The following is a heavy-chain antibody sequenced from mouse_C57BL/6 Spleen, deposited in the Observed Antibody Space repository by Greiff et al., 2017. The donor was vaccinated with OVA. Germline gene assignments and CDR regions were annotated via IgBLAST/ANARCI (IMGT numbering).Heavy chain of an antibody. CDR3: ARSLRLTWTGFDY. CDR1: GYTFTDYN. CDR2: INPNNGGT. Sequence: EVQLQQSGPELVKPGASVKIPCKASGYTFTDYNMDWVKQSHGKSLEWIGDINPNNGGTIYNQKFKGKATLTVDKSSSTAYMELRSLTSEDTSVYSCARSLRLTWTGFDYWGQGTTLTVSS. J-gene: IGHJ2*01. V-gene: IGHV1-18*01. D-gene: IGHD1-2*01.